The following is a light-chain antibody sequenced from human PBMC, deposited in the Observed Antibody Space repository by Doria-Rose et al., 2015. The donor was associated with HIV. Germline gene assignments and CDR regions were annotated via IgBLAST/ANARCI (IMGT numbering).Light chain of an antibody. Sequence: EIVLTQSPGTLSLSPGERATLSCRASQSFSSTYLAWYQQKPGQAPSLLIYDGSTRATGIPDRFSVSGSGTDFTLTINRLEPEEFALYYCHQYGTSWTFGQGTKVEI. V-gene: IGKV3-20*01. CDR3: HQYGTSWT. CDR2: DGS. CDR1: QSFSSTY. J-gene: IGKJ1*01.